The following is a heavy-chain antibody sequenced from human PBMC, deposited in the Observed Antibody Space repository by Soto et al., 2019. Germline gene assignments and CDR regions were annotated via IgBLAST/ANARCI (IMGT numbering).Heavy chain of an antibody. Sequence: EVQLVESRGGLVQPGGSLRLSCAASGFTFSSYTMNWVRQAPGKGLEWVSYISSSSRTIYYADSVKGRFTISRDNAKNSLYLQMNSLRDEDTAVYYCAREIPSRGAGWFDPWGQGTLVTVSS. D-gene: IGHD3-10*01. CDR3: AREIPSRGAGWFDP. J-gene: IGHJ5*02. V-gene: IGHV3-48*02. CDR2: ISSSSRTI. CDR1: GFTFSSYT.